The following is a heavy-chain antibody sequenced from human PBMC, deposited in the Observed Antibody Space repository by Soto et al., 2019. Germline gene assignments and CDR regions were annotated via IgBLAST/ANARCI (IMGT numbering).Heavy chain of an antibody. CDR2: IKQDGSEK. CDR1: GFTFSSYW. Sequence: PGGSLRLSCAASGFTFSSYWTSWVRQAPGKGQEWVANIKQDGSEKYYVDSVKGRFTISRDNAKNSLYLQMNSLRAEDTAVYYCARVKIAAAGTLWDYWGQGTLVTVSS. J-gene: IGHJ4*02. V-gene: IGHV3-7*03. CDR3: ARVKIAAAGTLWDY. D-gene: IGHD6-13*01.